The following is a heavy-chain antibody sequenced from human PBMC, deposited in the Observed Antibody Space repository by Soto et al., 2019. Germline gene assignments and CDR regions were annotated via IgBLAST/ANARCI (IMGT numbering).Heavy chain of an antibody. CDR1: GFTFSSYA. J-gene: IGHJ4*02. CDR3: RIRFLEWLLYGGDY. D-gene: IGHD3-3*01. V-gene: IGHV3-23*01. CDR2: ISSSGGST. Sequence: EVQLLESGGGLVQPGGSLRLSCAASGFTFSSYAMSWVRQAPGKGLEWVSAISSSGGSTYYADSVKGRFTISRDNSKNTLYLQMNSLRAEDTAVYYCRIRFLEWLLYGGDYWGQGTLVTVSS.